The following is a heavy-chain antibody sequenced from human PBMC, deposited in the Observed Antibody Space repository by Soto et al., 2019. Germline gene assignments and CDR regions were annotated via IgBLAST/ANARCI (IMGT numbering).Heavy chain of an antibody. D-gene: IGHD3-3*01. J-gene: IGHJ3*02. Sequence: SETLSLTCTVSGGSISSYYWSWIRQPPGKGLEWIGYIYSSGSSNYNPSLKSRVTVSVDTSKNQFSLKLSSVTAADTAVYYCARHFRNYDFSDIWGQGTMVTVSS. CDR3: ARHFRNYDFSDI. CDR1: GGSISSYY. CDR2: IYSSGSS. V-gene: IGHV4-59*08.